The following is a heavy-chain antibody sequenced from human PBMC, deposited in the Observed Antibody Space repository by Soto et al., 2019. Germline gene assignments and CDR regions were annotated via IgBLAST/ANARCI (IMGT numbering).Heavy chain of an antibody. CDR2: ISYDGSNK. Sequence: QVQLVESGGGVVQPGRSLRLSCAASGFTFSSYAMHWVRQAPGKGLECVAVISYDGSNKYYADSVKGRFTISRDNSKNPLYLQMNSLRAEDTAVYYCARDKAVTALLIYYGLDFWGQGTTVTVSS. CDR1: GFTFSSYA. CDR3: ARDKAVTALLIYYGLDF. J-gene: IGHJ6*02. D-gene: IGHD2-21*02. V-gene: IGHV3-30-3*01.